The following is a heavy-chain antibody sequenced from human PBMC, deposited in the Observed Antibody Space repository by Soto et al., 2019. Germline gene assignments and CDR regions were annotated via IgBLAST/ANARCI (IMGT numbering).Heavy chain of an antibody. D-gene: IGHD3-3*01. Sequence: EVQLLESGGGLVQPGGSLRLSCTASGFTFSAYAMSWVRQAPGKGLVWVSSISRSFGDTNYADSVKGRFTISRDNSKNTLYLQMNSLRAEDTAVYYCAKESGPTHYDYWGQGTLVTVST. V-gene: IGHV3-23*01. CDR3: AKESGPTHYDY. J-gene: IGHJ4*02. CDR2: ISRSFGDT. CDR1: GFTFSAYA.